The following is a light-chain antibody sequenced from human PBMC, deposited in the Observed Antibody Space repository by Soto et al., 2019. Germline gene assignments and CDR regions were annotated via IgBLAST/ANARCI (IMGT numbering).Light chain of an antibody. CDR3: QKFNTAPLT. CDR1: QDISVY. V-gene: IGKV1-27*01. Sequence: DIQMTQSPSSLSASVGDRVTITCRASQDISVYLAWYQQKPGKVPKLLIYSASTLQSGVPSRFSGSGSGTDSTLTISSLQPEDVATYYCQKFNTAPLTFGQGTRLEMK. CDR2: SAS. J-gene: IGKJ5*01.